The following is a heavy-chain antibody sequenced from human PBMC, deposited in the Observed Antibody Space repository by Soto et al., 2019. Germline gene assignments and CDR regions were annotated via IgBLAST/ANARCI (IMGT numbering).Heavy chain of an antibody. J-gene: IGHJ6*02. V-gene: IGHV1-18*01. CDR2: ISAYNGNT. CDR3: AREPNYYGSGSYLPGRGGGMDV. D-gene: IGHD3-10*01. Sequence: QVQLVQSGAEVKKPGASVKVSCKASGYTFTSYGISWVRQAPGQGLEWMGWISAYNGNTNYAQKLQGRVTMTTDTSTSTAYMELRSLRSDDTAVYYCAREPNYYGSGSYLPGRGGGMDVWGQGTTVTVSS. CDR1: GYTFTSYG.